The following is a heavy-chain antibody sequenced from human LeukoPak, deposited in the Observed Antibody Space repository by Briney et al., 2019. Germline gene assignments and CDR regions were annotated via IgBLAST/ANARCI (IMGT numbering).Heavy chain of an antibody. CDR1: GYTFTGYY. CDR2: INPNSGGT. Sequence: ASVKVSCKASGYTFTGYYMHWVRQAPGRGLEWMGRINPNSGGTNYAQKFQGKVTMTRDTSISTAYMELSRLRSDDTAVYYCGRENYYDSSGYYDYWGQGTLVTVSS. D-gene: IGHD3-22*01. CDR3: GRENYYDSSGYYDY. V-gene: IGHV1-2*06. J-gene: IGHJ4*02.